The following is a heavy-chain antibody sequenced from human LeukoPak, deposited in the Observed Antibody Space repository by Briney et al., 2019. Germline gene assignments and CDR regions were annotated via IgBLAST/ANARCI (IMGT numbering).Heavy chain of an antibody. Sequence: GGSLRLSCAASGFTVSSNYMSWVRQAPGKGLEWVSVIYSGGNTYYADSVRGRFTISRDNSKYTLYLQMNSLRAEDTAVYYCATDSRVDTPMVTWDYWGQGTLVTVSS. J-gene: IGHJ4*02. CDR2: IYSGGNT. CDR3: ATDSRVDTPMVTWDY. CDR1: GFTVSSNY. D-gene: IGHD5-18*01. V-gene: IGHV3-66*01.